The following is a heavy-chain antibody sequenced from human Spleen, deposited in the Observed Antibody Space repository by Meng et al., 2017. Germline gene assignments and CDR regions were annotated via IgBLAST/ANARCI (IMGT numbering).Heavy chain of an antibody. Sequence: SETLSLTCAVSGYSITGSYNWCWIRQSPGKGVEWIGSIYQSGSTYYNPSLKRRVTISADTSKNKFSLKLPSVTAADTAVYYCARGAVVTLIFYHAMDVWGQGTTVTVSS. CDR3: ARGAVVTLIFYHAMDV. J-gene: IGHJ6*02. V-gene: IGHV4-38-2*01. CDR1: GYSITGSYN. D-gene: IGHD2-21*02. CDR2: IYQSGST.